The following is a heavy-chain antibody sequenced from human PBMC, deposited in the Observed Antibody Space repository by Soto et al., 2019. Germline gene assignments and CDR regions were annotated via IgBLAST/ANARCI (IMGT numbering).Heavy chain of an antibody. CDR1: GYTFTSYI. Sequence: ASVKVSCKASGYTFTSYIMHWVRQAPGQRLEWMGWINAGNGNTKYSQKFQGRVTITRDTSASTAYMELSSLRSEDTALYYCAREEPVYYYGMDVWGQGTTVTVSS. V-gene: IGHV1-3*01. CDR3: AREEPVYYYGMDV. CDR2: INAGNGNT. J-gene: IGHJ6*02.